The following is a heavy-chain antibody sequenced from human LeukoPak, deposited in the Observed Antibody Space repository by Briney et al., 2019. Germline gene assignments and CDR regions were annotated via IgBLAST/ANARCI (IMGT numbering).Heavy chain of an antibody. Sequence: ASVKVSCKASGYTFTSYGISWVRQAPGQGLEWMGWISAYNGNTNYAQKLQGRVTMTTDTSTSTAYMELRSLRSDDTAVYYCARDTGPYYYGSGSYYYGLDYWGQGTLVTVSS. CDR2: ISAYNGNT. CDR1: GYTFTSYG. D-gene: IGHD3-10*01. CDR3: ARDTGPYYYGSGSYYYGLDY. J-gene: IGHJ4*02. V-gene: IGHV1-18*01.